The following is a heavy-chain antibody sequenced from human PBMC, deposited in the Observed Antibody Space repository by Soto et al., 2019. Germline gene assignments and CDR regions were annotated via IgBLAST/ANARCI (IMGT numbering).Heavy chain of an antibody. CDR2: IYYSGST. CDR3: ARVGEEYYYDSSGYFHFDY. Sequence: PSETLSLTCTVSGGSISSGDYYWSRIRQPPGKGLEWIGYIYYSGSTYYNPSLKSRVTISVDTSKNQFSLKLSSVTAADTAVYYCARVGEEYYYDSSGYFHFDYWGQGTLVTVSS. V-gene: IGHV4-30-4*01. CDR1: GGSISSGDYY. J-gene: IGHJ4*02. D-gene: IGHD3-22*01.